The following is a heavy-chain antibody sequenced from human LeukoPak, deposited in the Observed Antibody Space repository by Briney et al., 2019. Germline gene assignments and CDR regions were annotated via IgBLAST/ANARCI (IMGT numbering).Heavy chain of an antibody. Sequence: GGSLRLSCATSGFTFSSSWMSWVRQAPGKGLECVANIKEDGREKYYVDSVKGRFTISRDNAKSSLYLQMNSLRAEDTAVYYCAREYGSGILPIDYWGQGTLVTVSS. CDR2: IKEDGREK. D-gene: IGHD3-10*01. J-gene: IGHJ4*02. V-gene: IGHV3-7*01. CDR1: GFTFSSSW. CDR3: AREYGSGILPIDY.